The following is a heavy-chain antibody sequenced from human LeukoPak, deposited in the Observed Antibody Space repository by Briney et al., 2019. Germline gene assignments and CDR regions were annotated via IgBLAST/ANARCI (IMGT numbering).Heavy chain of an antibody. V-gene: IGHV4-61*02. Sequence: SETLSLTCTVSGGSISSGSYYWSWIRQPAGRGLEWIGRNYIRGSTNYNPSLKSLVTISVDTSKNQFSLKLRSVTAADTAVYYCARGPRGYSYGAFDYWGRGILVTVSS. D-gene: IGHD5-18*01. CDR2: NYIRGST. CDR3: ARGPRGYSYGAFDY. CDR1: GGSISSGSYY. J-gene: IGHJ4*02.